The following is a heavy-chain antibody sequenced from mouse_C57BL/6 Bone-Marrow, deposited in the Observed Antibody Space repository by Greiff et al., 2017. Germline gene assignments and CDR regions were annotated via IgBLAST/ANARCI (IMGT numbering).Heavy chain of an antibody. Sequence: QVHVKQSGAELVKPGASVKISCKASGYAFSSYWMNWVKQRPGKSLEWIGQIYPGDGDTNYNVKFKGKATLTADTSSSTAYMQLSSLTSDDSAVYFCARGAYWGRGTLVTVSA. V-gene: IGHV1-80*01. CDR2: IYPGDGDT. CDR1: GYAFSSYW. CDR3: ARGAY. J-gene: IGHJ3*01.